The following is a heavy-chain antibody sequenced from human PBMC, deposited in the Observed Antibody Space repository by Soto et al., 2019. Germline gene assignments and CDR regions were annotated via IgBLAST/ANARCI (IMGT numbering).Heavy chain of an antibody. D-gene: IGHD1-1*01. CDR3: ARDNDRPQLGGNYYYILDV. Sequence: QVQLEQSGAEVKKPGSSVKLSCKASGGTFGNSAISWVRQAPGQGLEWMGGIMPIFRTPDYAQKFQGRVTITADESTNTAYMELSGLRSDDTAVYYCARDNDRPQLGGNYYYILDVWGHGTTVTVSS. CDR1: GGTFGNSA. CDR2: IMPIFRTP. J-gene: IGHJ6*02. V-gene: IGHV1-69*12.